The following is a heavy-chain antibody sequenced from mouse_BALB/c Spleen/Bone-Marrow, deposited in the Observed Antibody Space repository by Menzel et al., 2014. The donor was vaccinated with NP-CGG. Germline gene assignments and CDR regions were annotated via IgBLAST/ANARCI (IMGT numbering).Heavy chain of an antibody. CDR2: IDPANGST. CDR3: APYYYGSSSFAY. J-gene: IGHJ3*01. V-gene: IGHV14-3*02. CDR1: GFNIKDTY. Sequence: EVKLVESGAELVKPGASVKLSCTASGFNIKDTYMHWVKQRPEQGLEWIGRIDPANGSTKYDPKFQGKATITADTSSNTAYLQLSSLTSEDTAVYYCAPYYYGSSSFAYWGQGTLVTVSA. D-gene: IGHD1-1*01.